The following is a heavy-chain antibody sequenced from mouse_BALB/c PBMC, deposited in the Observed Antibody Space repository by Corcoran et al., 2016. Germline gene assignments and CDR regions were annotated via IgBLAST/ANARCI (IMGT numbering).Heavy chain of an antibody. CDR2: INPDNGGT. CDR3: ARRDRYGSRDYYAMDY. J-gene: IGHJ4*01. V-gene: IGHV1-18*01. D-gene: IGHD1-1*01. CDR1: GYSFTGYT. Sequence: EVQLQQSGPELVKPGASMKISCKASGYSFTGYTMNWVKQSHGKNLEWIGLINPDNGGTSYNQKFKGKATLTVDKSSSTAYMELLSLTSEDSAVYYCARRDRYGSRDYYAMDYWGQGTSVTVSS.